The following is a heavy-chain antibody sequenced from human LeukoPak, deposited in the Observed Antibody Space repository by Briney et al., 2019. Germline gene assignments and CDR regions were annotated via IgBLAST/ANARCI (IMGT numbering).Heavy chain of an antibody. CDR2: ISGSGGST. V-gene: IGHV3-23*01. D-gene: IGHD6-19*01. CDR1: GFTFSSYA. CDR3: AKEGGIAVAGREPLDY. J-gene: IGHJ4*02. Sequence: GGSLRLSCAASGFTFSSYAMSWVRQAPGKGLEWVSAISGSGGSTYYADSVKGRFPISRDNSKNTLYLQMNSLRAEDTAVYYCAKEGGIAVAGREPLDYWGQGTLVTVSS.